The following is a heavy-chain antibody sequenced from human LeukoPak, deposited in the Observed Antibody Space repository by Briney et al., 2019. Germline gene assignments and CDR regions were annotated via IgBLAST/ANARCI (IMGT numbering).Heavy chain of an antibody. CDR2: IYTSGST. CDR1: GGSISSSSYY. Sequence: SETLSLTCTVSGGSISSSSYYWGWIRQPPGKGLEWIGRIYTSGSTNYNPSLKSRVTISVDTSENQFSLKLSSVTAADTAVYYCAGMVRGVTSFDYWGQGTLVTVSS. CDR3: AGMVRGVTSFDY. D-gene: IGHD3-10*01. J-gene: IGHJ4*02. V-gene: IGHV4-39*07.